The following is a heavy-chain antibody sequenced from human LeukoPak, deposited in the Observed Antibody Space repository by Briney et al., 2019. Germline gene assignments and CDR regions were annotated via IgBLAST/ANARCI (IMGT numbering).Heavy chain of an antibody. CDR1: GFTFSSYW. D-gene: IGHD6-19*01. J-gene: IGHJ2*01. CDR3: ARKFTVAGINWYFDL. V-gene: IGHV3-7*01. CDR2: IKHDGSER. Sequence: PGGSLRLSCAASGFTFSSYWMGWVRQVPGKGLEWVANIKHDGSERYYVDSVKGRFTISRDNAKNSLYLQMDSLRVEDTAVYFCARKFTVAGINWYFDLWGRGTLVTVSS.